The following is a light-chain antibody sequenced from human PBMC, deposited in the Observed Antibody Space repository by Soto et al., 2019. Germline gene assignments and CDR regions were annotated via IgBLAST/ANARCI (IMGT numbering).Light chain of an antibody. Sequence: EIVLTQSPGTLSLSPGERATLSCRASQSVSSSYLAWYQQKPGQAPRLLIYGASSRATGIPDRFSGSGSGTDFTLTISRLEPEDCAVYYCQQSGSSPTITFGQGTRLEMK. CDR1: QSVSSSY. J-gene: IGKJ5*01. CDR3: QQSGSSPTIT. V-gene: IGKV3-20*01. CDR2: GAS.